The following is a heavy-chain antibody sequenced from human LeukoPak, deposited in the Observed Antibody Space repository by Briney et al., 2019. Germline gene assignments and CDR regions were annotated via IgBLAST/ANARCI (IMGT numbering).Heavy chain of an antibody. V-gene: IGHV3-23*01. Sequence: GGSLRLSCAASGFTFSSYAMSWVRQAPGKGLEWVSGISGSGTSTYYADSVKGRFAISRDNSKNRLYLQMNSLRAEDTAVYYCARPTYSGSYYWFDYWGQGTLVTVSS. J-gene: IGHJ4*02. CDR2: ISGSGTST. CDR3: ARPTYSGSYYWFDY. CDR1: GFTFSSYA. D-gene: IGHD1-26*01.